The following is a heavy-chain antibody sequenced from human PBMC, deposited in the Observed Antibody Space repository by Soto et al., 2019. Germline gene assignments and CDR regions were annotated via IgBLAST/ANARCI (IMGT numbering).Heavy chain of an antibody. CDR1: GFTFSSYG. J-gene: IGHJ4*02. CDR2: ISEAGSSK. V-gene: IGHV3-NL1*01. D-gene: IGHD6-13*01. CDR3: AKGRRAAVFLVIGDY. Sequence: LRLSCAASGFTFSSYGMHWVRQAPGKGLEWVSAISEAGSSKYYADSVKGRFTISRDNSKNTLYLQMNNLRAEDTAVYYCAKGRRAAVFLVIGDYWGQGTLVTVS.